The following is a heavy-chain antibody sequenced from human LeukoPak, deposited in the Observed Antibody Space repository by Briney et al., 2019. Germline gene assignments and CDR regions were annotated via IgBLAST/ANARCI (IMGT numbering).Heavy chain of an antibody. Sequence: ASVKVSCKASGGTFSSYAISWVRQAPGQGLEWMGRIIPILGIANYAQKFQGRVTITADKSTGTAYMELSSLRSEDTAVYYCARDSAARDYYGSGSPKDYYYGMDVWGQGTTVTVSS. J-gene: IGHJ6*02. CDR1: GGTFSSYA. CDR2: IIPILGIA. V-gene: IGHV1-69*04. D-gene: IGHD3-10*01. CDR3: ARDSAARDYYGSGSPKDYYYGMDV.